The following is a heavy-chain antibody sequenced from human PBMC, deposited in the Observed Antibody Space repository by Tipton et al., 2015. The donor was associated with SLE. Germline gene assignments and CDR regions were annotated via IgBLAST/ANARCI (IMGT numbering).Heavy chain of an antibody. CDR3: ARHDVSVTGTKGFDY. CDR1: GGSISRGPYH. CDR2: VYYSASA. D-gene: IGHD1-1*01. Sequence: LRLSCTVSGGSISRGPYHWGWIRQAPGKGLEWIGNVYYSASAYYSRSLKSRVTISVDTSKMQFSLRLTSVTAADTAIYFCARHDVSVTGTKGFDYWGQGNPVTVSS. V-gene: IGHV4-39*01. J-gene: IGHJ4*02.